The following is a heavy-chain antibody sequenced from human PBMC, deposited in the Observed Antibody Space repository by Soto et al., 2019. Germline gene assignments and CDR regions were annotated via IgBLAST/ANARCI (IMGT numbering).Heavy chain of an antibody. J-gene: IGHJ6*04. V-gene: IGHV3-66*01. CDR3: ARDDVLCDGGRCYGVPLDV. CDR1: GFTFSSKY. Sequence: GGSLRLSCAASGFTFSSKYMSWVRQAPGKGLEWVSLIQSGGPTYYADSVKGRFTISRDTSENTVHLQMDSLRAEDTAVYYCARDDVLCDGGRCYGVPLDVWGKETTVTVSS. CDR2: IQSGGPT. D-gene: IGHD2-15*01.